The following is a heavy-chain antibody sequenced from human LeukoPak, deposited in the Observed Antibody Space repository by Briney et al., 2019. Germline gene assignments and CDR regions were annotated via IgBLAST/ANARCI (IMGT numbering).Heavy chain of an antibody. J-gene: IGHJ3*02. V-gene: IGHV3-7*01. Sequence: GGSLRLSCAASGFTFSYYWMSWVRQAPGKGLEWVANIKQDGSEKYYVDSVKGRFTISRDNAKKSLYLQMASLRAEDTAVYYCAGGWGDCAMINCYAGGDVFDIWGQGTMVTVSS. D-gene: IGHD2-8*01. CDR2: IKQDGSEK. CDR1: GFTFSYYW. CDR3: AGGWGDCAMINCYAGGDVFDI.